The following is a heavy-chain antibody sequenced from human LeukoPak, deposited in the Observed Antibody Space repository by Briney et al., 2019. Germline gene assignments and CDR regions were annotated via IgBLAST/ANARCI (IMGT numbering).Heavy chain of an antibody. CDR2: ISTSGGSS. D-gene: IGHD3-22*01. CDR3: ARDSATYYDSRFVF. Sequence: QPGGSLRLSCSASGFTFSSYTMHWVRQAPGKGLEYVSAISTSGGSSYYADSVKGRFTISRDNSKNTLYLQMSSLADEDTAVYYCARDSATYYDSRFVFWGQGTLVTVSS. J-gene: IGHJ4*02. CDR1: GFTFSSYT. V-gene: IGHV3-64*04.